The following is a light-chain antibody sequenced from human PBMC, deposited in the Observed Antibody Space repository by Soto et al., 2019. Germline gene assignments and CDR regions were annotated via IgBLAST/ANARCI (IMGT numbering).Light chain of an antibody. Sequence: TLSASVGERVTITCRASQSISAWLAWYQQKPGKAPKLLIYKASNVESGVPSRFSGSGSGTEFTLTISSLQPDDFATYYCQQYHSYPLTFGQGTRLEIK. CDR1: QSISAW. V-gene: IGKV1-5*03. CDR3: QQYHSYPLT. CDR2: KAS. J-gene: IGKJ5*01.